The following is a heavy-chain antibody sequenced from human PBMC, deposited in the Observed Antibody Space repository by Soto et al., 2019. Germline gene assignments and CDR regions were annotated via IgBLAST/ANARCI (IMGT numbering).Heavy chain of an antibody. Sequence: GASVKVSCKTSGCTFSIYAINWVRQAPGQGLEWMGGIIPIFGTANYAQKFQGRVTITADESTSTAYLELSSLGSEDAAVYYCARTSYSYNYRVENYYYYDMDVWGQGTTVTVSS. V-gene: IGHV1-69*13. CDR2: IIPIFGTA. D-gene: IGHD5-18*01. J-gene: IGHJ6*02. CDR1: GCTFSIYA. CDR3: ARTSYSYNYRVENYYYYDMDV.